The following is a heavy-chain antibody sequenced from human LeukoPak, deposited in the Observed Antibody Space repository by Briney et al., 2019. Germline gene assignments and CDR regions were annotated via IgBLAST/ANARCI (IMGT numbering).Heavy chain of an antibody. J-gene: IGHJ4*02. V-gene: IGHV1-69*13. D-gene: IGHD3-10*01. CDR3: ASKGGITIRSSAFMWFDY. CDR2: IIPIFGTA. Sequence: SVKVSCKASGGTFSSYAISLVRQAPGQGLEWMGGIIPIFGTANYAQKFQGRVTITADESTSTAYMELSSLRSEDTAVYYCASKGGITIRSSAFMWFDYWGQGTLVTVSS. CDR1: GGTFSSYA.